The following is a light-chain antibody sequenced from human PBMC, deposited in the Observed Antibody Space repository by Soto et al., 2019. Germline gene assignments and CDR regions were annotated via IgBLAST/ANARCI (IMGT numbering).Light chain of an antibody. CDR3: QQYGSSRT. V-gene: IGKV3-20*01. CDR1: QSVSSSY. J-gene: IGKJ1*01. Sequence: EVGLSQSPGTLPLSPGERATLSCRASQSVSSSYLAWYQQKPGQAPRLLIYGASSRATGIPDRFSGSGSGTDFTLTISRLEPEDFAVYYCQQYGSSRTFGQGTKLDIK. CDR2: GAS.